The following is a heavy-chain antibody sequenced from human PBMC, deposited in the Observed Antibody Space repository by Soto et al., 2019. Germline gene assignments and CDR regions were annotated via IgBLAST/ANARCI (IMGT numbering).Heavy chain of an antibody. Sequence: EVQLVETGGGLIQPGGSLRLSCAASGFTVSNTYMTWVRQPPGQGLECVSVIYTAGGTNYADSVKGRFIISRDNSKNTLYLQMNSLRAEDTAVDYCARALPVAKGGFDPWGQGTLVTVSS. CDR1: GFTVSNTY. CDR2: IYTAGGT. J-gene: IGHJ5*02. D-gene: IGHD2-2*01. V-gene: IGHV3-53*02. CDR3: ARALPVAKGGFDP.